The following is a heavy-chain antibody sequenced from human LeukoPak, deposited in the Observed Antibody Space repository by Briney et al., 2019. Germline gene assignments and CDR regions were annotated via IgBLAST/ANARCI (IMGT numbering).Heavy chain of an antibody. V-gene: IGHV4-34*01. D-gene: IGHD1-26*01. CDR1: GGSFSGYY. Sequence: SETLSLTCAVYGGSFSGYYWSWIRQPPGKGLEWIGEINHSGSTNYNPSLKSRVTISVDTSKNQFSLKLSSVTAADTAVYYCARRSGSYYGNRFDPWGQGTLVTVSS. CDR2: INHSGST. J-gene: IGHJ5*02. CDR3: ARRSGSYYGNRFDP.